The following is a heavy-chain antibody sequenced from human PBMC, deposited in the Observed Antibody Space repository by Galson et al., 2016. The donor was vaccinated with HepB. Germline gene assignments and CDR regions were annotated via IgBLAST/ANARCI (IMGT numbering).Heavy chain of an antibody. D-gene: IGHD4-17*01. CDR2: ISGSSGTI. CDR3: ARGRDYGDNFFDS. CDR1: GFTFSVYS. V-gene: IGHV3-48*04. Sequence: SLRLSCAASGFTFSVYSLNWVRQAPGKGLEWVSYISGSSGTIYYKDSVKGRCTISRDNAKNTLFLQMIGLRAEDTAVYYCARGRDYGDNFFDSWGQGTQVTVSS. J-gene: IGHJ4*02.